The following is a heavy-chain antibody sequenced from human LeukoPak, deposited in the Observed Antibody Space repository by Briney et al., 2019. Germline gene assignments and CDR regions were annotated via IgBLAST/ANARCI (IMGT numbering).Heavy chain of an antibody. Sequence: ASVKVSCKASGYTFTSYGISWVRQATGQGLEWMGWMNPNSGNTGYAQKFQGRVTITRNTSISTAYMELSSLRSEDTAVYYCARGGLRFLESGYWGQGTLVTVSS. CDR2: MNPNSGNT. D-gene: IGHD3-3*01. CDR3: ARGGLRFLESGY. J-gene: IGHJ4*02. CDR1: GYTFTSYG. V-gene: IGHV1-8*03.